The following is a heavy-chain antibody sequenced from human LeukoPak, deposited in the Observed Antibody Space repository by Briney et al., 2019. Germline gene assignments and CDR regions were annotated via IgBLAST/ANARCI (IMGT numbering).Heavy chain of an antibody. CDR1: GGSISSYY. Sequence: SETLSLTCTVSGGSISSYYWSWIRQPPGKGLEWITYIYYSGSTNYNPSLKSRVTISVDTSKNQFSLKLSSVTAADTAVYYCAVVGATVDYWGQGTLVTVSS. D-gene: IGHD1-26*01. V-gene: IGHV4-59*01. CDR2: IYYSGST. CDR3: AVVGATVDY. J-gene: IGHJ4*02.